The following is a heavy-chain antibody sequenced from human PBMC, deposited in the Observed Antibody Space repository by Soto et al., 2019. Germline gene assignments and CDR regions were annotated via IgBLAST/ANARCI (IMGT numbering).Heavy chain of an antibody. Sequence: STYSADSVKGRFTISRDNSKNTLYLQMNSLRVEDTAIYYCAKAWGIDYWGQELLLTVSS. J-gene: IGHJ4*02. V-gene: IGHV3-23*01. CDR2: ST. D-gene: IGHD7-27*01. CDR3: AKAWGIDY.